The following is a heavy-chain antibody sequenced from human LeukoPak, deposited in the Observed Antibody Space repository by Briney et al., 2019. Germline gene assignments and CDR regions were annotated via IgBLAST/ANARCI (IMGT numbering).Heavy chain of an antibody. CDR3: APDSPPRTGWFFSDY. J-gene: IGHJ4*01. Sequence: GASVKVSCKASGYSFTTFAMNWVRQAPGQGPEWMGWINTNTGDPTYAQGFTGRFVFSVDTSVTTAYLQINTLRAEDTAVYYCAPDSPPRTGWFFSDYWSQGTLVTVSS. CDR2: INTNTGDP. D-gene: IGHD6-19*01. CDR1: GYSFTTFA. V-gene: IGHV7-4-1*02.